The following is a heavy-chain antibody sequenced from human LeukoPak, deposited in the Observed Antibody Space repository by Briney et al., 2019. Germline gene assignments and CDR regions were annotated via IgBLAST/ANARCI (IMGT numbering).Heavy chain of an antibody. V-gene: IGHV1-2*02. Sequence: ASVKVSCKASGYTFTGYCMHWVQQAPGQGLEWMGWINPNSGGTNYAQKFQGRVTMTRDTSISTAYMELSRLRSDDTAVYYCARAWMTTSIDYWGQGTLVTVSS. J-gene: IGHJ4*02. CDR1: GYTFTGYC. D-gene: IGHD4-11*01. CDR3: ARAWMTTSIDY. CDR2: INPNSGGT.